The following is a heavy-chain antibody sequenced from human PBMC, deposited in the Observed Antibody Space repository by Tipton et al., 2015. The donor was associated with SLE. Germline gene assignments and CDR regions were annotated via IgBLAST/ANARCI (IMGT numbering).Heavy chain of an antibody. CDR1: GGSFSGYY. CDR2: INHSGST. CDR3: ARLFSGYDSFDY. Sequence: LRLSCAVYGGSFSGYYWSWIRQPPGKGLEWIGEINHSGSTNYNPSLKSRVTISVDTSKNQFSLKLSSVTAADTAVYYCARLFSGYDSFDYWGQGTLVTVSS. D-gene: IGHD5-12*01. V-gene: IGHV4-34*01. J-gene: IGHJ4*02.